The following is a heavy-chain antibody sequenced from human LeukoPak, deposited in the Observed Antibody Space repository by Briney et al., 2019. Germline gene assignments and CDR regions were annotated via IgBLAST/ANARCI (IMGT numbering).Heavy chain of an antibody. CDR1: GYSFTSYW. CDR2: IYPGDSDT. V-gene: IGHV5-51*01. CDR3: ARQRTYYYDPPGY. J-gene: IGHJ4*02. Sequence: GESLKISCKGSGYSFTSYWIGWVRQVPGKGLEWMGIIYPGDSDTRYSPSFQGQVTISADKSISTAYLQWSSLKASDTAMYYCARQRTYYYDPPGYWGQGTLVTVSS. D-gene: IGHD3-22*01.